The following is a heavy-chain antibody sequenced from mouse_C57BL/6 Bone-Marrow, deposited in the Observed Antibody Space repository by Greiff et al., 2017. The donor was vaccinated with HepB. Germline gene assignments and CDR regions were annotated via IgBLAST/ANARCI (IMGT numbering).Heavy chain of an antibody. CDR1: GYSITSGYY. V-gene: IGHV3-6*01. J-gene: IGHJ1*03. Sequence: ESGPGLVKPSQSLSLSCSVTGYSITSGYYWNWIRQFPGNKLEWMGYISYDGSNNYNPSLKNRISITRDTSKNQFFLKLNSVTTEDTATYYCARDYYGSRGRYLDVWGTGTTVTGSS. CDR3: ARDYYGSRGRYLDV. D-gene: IGHD1-1*01. CDR2: ISYDGSN.